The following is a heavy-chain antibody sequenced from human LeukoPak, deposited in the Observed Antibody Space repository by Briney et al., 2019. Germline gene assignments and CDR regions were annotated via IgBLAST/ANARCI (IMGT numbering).Heavy chain of an antibody. CDR2: INPNSGGT. Sequence: ASVKVSCKASGYTFSAYFLHWVRQAPGQGLEWVGWINPNSGGTNYAQKFQGRVSVTRDTSISTAYMELSSLRSDDTAVYYCARASYCGAACYFYFDSWGQGTLVTVSS. V-gene: IGHV1-2*02. CDR3: ARASYCGAACYFYFDS. CDR1: GYTFSAYF. J-gene: IGHJ4*02. D-gene: IGHD2-21*02.